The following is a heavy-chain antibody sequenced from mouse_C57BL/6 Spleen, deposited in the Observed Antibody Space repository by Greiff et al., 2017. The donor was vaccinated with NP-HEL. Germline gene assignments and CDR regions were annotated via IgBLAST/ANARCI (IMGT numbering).Heavy chain of an antibody. D-gene: IGHD3-2*02. CDR2: INPYNGDT. CDR1: GYSFTGYF. Sequence: EVQLQESGPELVKPGDSVKISCKASGYSFTGYFMNWVMQSHGKSLEWIGRINPYNGDTFYNQKFKGKATLTVDKSSSTAHMELRSLTSEDSAVYYCARGVGDSSGYTDYWGQGTTLTVSS. V-gene: IGHV1-20*01. CDR3: ARGVGDSSGYTDY. J-gene: IGHJ2*01.